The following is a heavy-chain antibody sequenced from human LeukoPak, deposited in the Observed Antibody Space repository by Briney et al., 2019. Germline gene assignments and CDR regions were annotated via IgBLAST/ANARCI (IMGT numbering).Heavy chain of an antibody. Sequence: AGGSLRLSCAASGFTFSSYSMNWVRQAPGKGLEWVSSISSSSSYIYYADSVKGRFTISRDNAKNSLYLQMNSLRAEDTAVYYCASGYSSGWYYFDYWGQGTLVTVSS. D-gene: IGHD6-19*01. V-gene: IGHV3-21*01. CDR1: GFTFSSYS. J-gene: IGHJ4*02. CDR3: ASGYSSGWYYFDY. CDR2: ISSSSSYI.